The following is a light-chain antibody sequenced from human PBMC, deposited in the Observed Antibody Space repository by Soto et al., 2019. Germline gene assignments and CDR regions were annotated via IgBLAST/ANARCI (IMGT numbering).Light chain of an antibody. V-gene: IGLV2-14*01. CDR3: SSYRSSTTV. CDR1: SSDVGGYNY. J-gene: IGLJ1*01. CDR2: EVS. Sequence: QSALTQPASVSGSPGQSITISCTGSSSDVGGYNYVSWYQQHPGKAPKLMIYEVSNRPSGVSNRFSASKSGNTASLTISGLQAEDEADYYCSSYRSSTTVFGTGTKLTVL.